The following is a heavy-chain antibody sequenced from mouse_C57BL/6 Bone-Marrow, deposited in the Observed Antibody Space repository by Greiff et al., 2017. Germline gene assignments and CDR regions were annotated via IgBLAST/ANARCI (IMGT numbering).Heavy chain of an antibody. CDR2: IDPETGGT. CDR1: GYTFTDYA. Sequence: QVQLQQSGAELVRPGASVTLSCKASGYTFTDYAMHWVQQTPVHGLEWIGAIDPETGGTAYNQKFTGKAILTEDKSSSTAYMELRLLTSEDSAVYYCRRDPYYYGSSRAYWGQGTMLTVSA. J-gene: IGHJ2*01. D-gene: IGHD1-1*01. CDR3: RRDPYYYGSSRAY. V-gene: IGHV1-15*01.